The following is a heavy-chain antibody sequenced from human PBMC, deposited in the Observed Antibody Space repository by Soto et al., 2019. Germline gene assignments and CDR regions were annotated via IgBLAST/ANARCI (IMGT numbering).Heavy chain of an antibody. Sequence: GGSLRLPCAASGFTFSSYAMHWVRQAPGKGLEWVAVISYDGSNKYYADSVKGRFTISRDNSKNTLYLQMNSLRAEDTAVYYCARDFSPAALPLYYYYYGMDVWGQGTTVTVSS. V-gene: IGHV3-30-3*01. CDR3: ARDFSPAALPLYYYYYGMDV. CDR1: GFTFSSYA. CDR2: ISYDGSNK. J-gene: IGHJ6*02. D-gene: IGHD2-2*01.